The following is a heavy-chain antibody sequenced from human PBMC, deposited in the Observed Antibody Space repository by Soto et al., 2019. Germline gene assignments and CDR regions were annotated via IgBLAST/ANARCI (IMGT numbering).Heavy chain of an antibody. CDR1: GGSFSGYY. CDR3: ARGEQQLFDY. D-gene: IGHD6-13*01. Sequence: QVQLQQWGAGLLKPSETLSLTCAVYGGSFSGYYWSWIRQPPGKGLEWIGEINHSGSTNYNPSLKSRVPISVDTSKNQFSLKLSSVTAADTAVYYCARGEQQLFDYWGQGTLVTVSS. V-gene: IGHV4-34*01. J-gene: IGHJ4*02. CDR2: INHSGST.